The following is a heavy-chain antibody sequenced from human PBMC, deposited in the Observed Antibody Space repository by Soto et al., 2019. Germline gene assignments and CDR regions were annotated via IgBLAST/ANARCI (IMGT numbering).Heavy chain of an antibody. J-gene: IGHJ6*02. CDR3: ARADYEILTGSYAMDV. Sequence: PSETRSLTWTVSDDFISSYYWNWIRQPAGKGLEWIGRVSTNGATNYNPSLESRVTMSVDTSKNQFSLKLTSVTAADTAVYFCARADYEILTGSYAMDVWGQGTTVTVSS. V-gene: IGHV4-4*07. CDR1: DDFISSYY. D-gene: IGHD3-9*01. CDR2: VSTNGAT.